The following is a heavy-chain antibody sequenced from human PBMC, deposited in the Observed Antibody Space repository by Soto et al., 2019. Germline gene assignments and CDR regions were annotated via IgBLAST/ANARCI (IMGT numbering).Heavy chain of an antibody. Sequence: GGSLELSSAVSGFTFRKFEMNWVRQAPGKGLEWVSYFSSGGSLTKYVDSVKGRFTISRDNAKNSLHLLMNSLRDEDTAVYYCVRDNIPMAALDYWGQGSLVTVSS. CDR3: VRDNIPMAALDY. CDR1: GFTFRKFE. J-gene: IGHJ4*02. CDR2: FSSGGSLT. V-gene: IGHV3-48*03. D-gene: IGHD6-19*01.